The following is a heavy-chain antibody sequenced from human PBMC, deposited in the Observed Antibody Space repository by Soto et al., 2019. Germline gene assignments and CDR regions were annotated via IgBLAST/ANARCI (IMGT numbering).Heavy chain of an antibody. CDR1: GYTFSSYA. Sequence: ASVKVSCKASGYTFSSYAMHWVRQAPGQRLEWMGWINAGYGNTKSSQKFQDRVTISRDTSASSAYMELTSLRSEDTAVYYCARDTGDGTFDFWGQGTLVTVSS. J-gene: IGHJ4*02. D-gene: IGHD7-27*01. CDR2: INAGYGNT. CDR3: ARDTGDGTFDF. V-gene: IGHV1-3*01.